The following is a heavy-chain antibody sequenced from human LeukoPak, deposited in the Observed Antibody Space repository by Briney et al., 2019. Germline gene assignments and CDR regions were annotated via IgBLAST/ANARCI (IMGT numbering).Heavy chain of an antibody. V-gene: IGHV4-39*01. CDR3: ARQPATVTTHFDY. Sequence: SETLSLTCTVYGGSISSSCYYWGWIRQPPGKGLEWIGSIYYSGSTYYNPSLKSRVTISVDTSKNQFSLKLSSVTAADTAVYYCARQPATVTTHFDYWGQGTLVAVSS. CDR1: GGSISSSCYY. CDR2: IYYSGST. D-gene: IGHD4-17*01. J-gene: IGHJ4*02.